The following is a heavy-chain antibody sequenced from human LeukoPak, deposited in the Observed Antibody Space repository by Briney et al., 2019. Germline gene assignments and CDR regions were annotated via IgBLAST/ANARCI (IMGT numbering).Heavy chain of an antibody. CDR1: GFTVSSNY. V-gene: IGHV3-66*02. D-gene: IGHD3-3*01. J-gene: IGHJ3*02. CDR2: IYSGGST. Sequence: PGGSLRLSCAASGFTVSSNYMSWVRQAPGKGLEWVSVIYSGGSTYYADSVKGRFTISRDNSKNTLYLQMNSLRAEDTAVYYCARGLGTIFGVVNDAFDIWGRGTMVTVSS. CDR3: ARGLGTIFGVVNDAFDI.